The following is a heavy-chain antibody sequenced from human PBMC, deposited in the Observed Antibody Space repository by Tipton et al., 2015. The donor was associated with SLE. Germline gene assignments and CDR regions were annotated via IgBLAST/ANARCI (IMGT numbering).Heavy chain of an antibody. V-gene: IGHV4-4*07. Sequence: TLSLTCTVSGGSIIGYYWSWIRQPAGKGPEWIGRIYTGGRTIHNPSLNSRVTMSVDTSKNQFSLRLSSVTTADTAVYYCARGFLEMFDPWGPGTLVTVSS. CDR3: ARGFLEMFDP. J-gene: IGHJ5*02. CDR2: IYTGGRT. CDR1: GGSIIGYY. D-gene: IGHD3-3*01.